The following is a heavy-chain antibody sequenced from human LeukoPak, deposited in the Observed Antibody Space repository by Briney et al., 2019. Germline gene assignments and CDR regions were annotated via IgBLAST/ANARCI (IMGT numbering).Heavy chain of an antibody. CDR1: GGSISSGSYY. CDR3: ARDLWGGSYYYYMDV. Sequence: PSETLSLTCTVSGGSISSGSYYWSWIRQPAGKGLEWIGRIYTSGSTNYNPSLKSRVTISVDTSKNQLSPKLSSVTAADTAVYYCARDLWGGSYYYYMDVWGKGTTVTVSS. D-gene: IGHD3-16*01. J-gene: IGHJ6*03. V-gene: IGHV4-61*02. CDR2: IYTSGST.